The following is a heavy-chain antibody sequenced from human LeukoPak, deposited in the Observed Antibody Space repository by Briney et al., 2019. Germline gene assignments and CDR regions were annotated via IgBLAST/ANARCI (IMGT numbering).Heavy chain of an antibody. CDR2: ISGSGGST. D-gene: IGHD3-22*01. Sequence: PGGTLRLSCAASGFTFSSYGMSWVRQAPGKGLEWVSAISGSGGSTYYADSVKGRFTISRDNSKNTLYLQMNSLRAEDTAVYYCAKASRYYYDSSGYWNYWGQGTLVTVSS. J-gene: IGHJ4*02. CDR3: AKASRYYYDSSGYWNY. V-gene: IGHV3-23*01. CDR1: GFTFSSYG.